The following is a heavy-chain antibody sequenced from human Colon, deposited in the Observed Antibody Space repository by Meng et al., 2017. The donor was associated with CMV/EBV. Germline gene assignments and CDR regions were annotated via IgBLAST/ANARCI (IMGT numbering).Heavy chain of an antibody. V-gene: IGHV1-69*10. CDR3: ARGGTGTQMDYYYGMDV. CDR1: GGIFSSYA. J-gene: IGHJ6*02. D-gene: IGHD1-1*01. Sequence: SVKVSCKASGGIFSSYAISWVRQAPGQGLEWMGGIIPTLGIANYAQKFQGRVTITADKSTSTAYMELSSLTSEDTAVYYCARGGTGTQMDYYYGMDVWGQGTTVTVSS. CDR2: IIPTLGIA.